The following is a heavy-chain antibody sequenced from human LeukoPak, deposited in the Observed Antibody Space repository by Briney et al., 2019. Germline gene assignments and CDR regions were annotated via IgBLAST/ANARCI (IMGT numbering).Heavy chain of an antibody. Sequence: SETLSLTCAAYGGSFSGYYWSWIRQPPGKGLEWIGEINHSGSTNYNPSLKSRVTISVDTSKNQFSLKLSSVTAADTAVYYCARNGPYDSSGYPYGDYWGQGTLVTVSS. V-gene: IGHV4-34*01. CDR1: GGSFSGYY. CDR3: ARNGPYDSSGYPYGDY. J-gene: IGHJ4*02. CDR2: INHSGST. D-gene: IGHD3-22*01.